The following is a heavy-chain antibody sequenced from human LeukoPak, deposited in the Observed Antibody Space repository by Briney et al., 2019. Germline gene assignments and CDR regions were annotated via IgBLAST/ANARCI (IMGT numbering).Heavy chain of an antibody. V-gene: IGHV3-23*01. CDR3: AKAFFRGVVAGPCGY. D-gene: IGHD2-15*01. CDR2: IGGSGGST. Sequence: GGSLRLSCAASGFTFSSYAMSWVRQAPGKGLEWVSAIGGSGGSTYYADSVKGRFTISRDNSKNTLYLQMNSLRAEDTAVYYCAKAFFRGVVAGPCGYWGQGTLVTVSS. J-gene: IGHJ4*02. CDR1: GFTFSSYA.